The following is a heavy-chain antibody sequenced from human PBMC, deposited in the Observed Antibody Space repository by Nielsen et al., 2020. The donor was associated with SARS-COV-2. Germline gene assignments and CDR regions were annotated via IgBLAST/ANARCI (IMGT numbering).Heavy chain of an antibody. CDR2: IYYSGST. Sequence: SETLSLTCTVSGGSISSSSYYWGWIRQPPGKGLEWIGSIYYSGSTNYNPSLKSRVTISVDTSKNQFSLKLSSVTAADTAVYYCARKTWDYGGYWYFDLWGRGTLVTVSS. CDR1: GGSISSSSYY. V-gene: IGHV4-39*07. CDR3: ARKTWDYGGYWYFDL. D-gene: IGHD4-23*01. J-gene: IGHJ2*01.